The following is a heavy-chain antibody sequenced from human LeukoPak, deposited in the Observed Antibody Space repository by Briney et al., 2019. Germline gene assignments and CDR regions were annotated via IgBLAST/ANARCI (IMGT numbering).Heavy chain of an antibody. J-gene: IGHJ2*01. CDR1: GGIFSSYA. V-gene: IGHV1-69*04. Sequence: SVKVSCKASGGIFSSYAISWVRQAPGQGLEWMGRIIPILGIANYAQRFQGRATITADKSTSTAYMELSSLRSEDTAVYYCARDRRAAMVTTRWYFDLWGRGTLVTVSS. CDR2: IIPILGIA. D-gene: IGHD5-18*01. CDR3: ARDRRAAMVTTRWYFDL.